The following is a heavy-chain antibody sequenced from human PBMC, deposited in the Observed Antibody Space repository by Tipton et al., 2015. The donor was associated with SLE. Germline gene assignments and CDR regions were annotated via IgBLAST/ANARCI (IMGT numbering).Heavy chain of an antibody. D-gene: IGHD6-13*01. CDR2: IIPIFGTA. J-gene: IGHJ4*02. V-gene: IGHV1-69*06. CDR1: GGTFSSYA. CDR3: ARSWASSSLNYFDY. Sequence: QSGAEVKKPGSSVKVSCKASGGTFSSYAISWVRQAPGQGLEWMGGIIPIFGTANYAQKFQGRVTITADKSTNTAYMELRSLRSDDTAVYYCARSWASSSLNYFDYWGQGTLVTVSS.